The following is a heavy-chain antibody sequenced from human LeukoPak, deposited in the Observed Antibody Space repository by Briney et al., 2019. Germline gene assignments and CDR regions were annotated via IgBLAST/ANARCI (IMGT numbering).Heavy chain of an antibody. J-gene: IGHJ4*02. Sequence: PGGSLRLSCAASGFTFSSHWMSWVRQAPGKGLEWVAGIKPDGSDKYYADSVRGRFTISRDNAKNSLYLQMVGLRAEDTAVYYCAKDGARDGYNYPDYWGQGTLVTVSS. CDR2: IKPDGSDK. D-gene: IGHD5-24*01. CDR1: GFTFSSHW. V-gene: IGHV3-7*01. CDR3: AKDGARDGYNYPDY.